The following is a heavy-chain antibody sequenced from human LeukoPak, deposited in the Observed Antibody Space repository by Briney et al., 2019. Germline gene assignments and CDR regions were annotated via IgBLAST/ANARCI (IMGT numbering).Heavy chain of an antibody. V-gene: IGHV1-2*02. D-gene: IGHD3-16*01. CDR2: INPNSGGT. J-gene: IGHJ4*02. CDR1: GYTFTGYY. CDR3: AREILVWGANLFDY. Sequence: ASVKVSCKASGYTFTGYYMHWVRQPPGKGLEWMGWINPNSGGTNYAQKFQGRVTMTRDTSISTAYMELSRLRSDDTAVYYCAREILVWGANLFDYWGQGTLVTVSS.